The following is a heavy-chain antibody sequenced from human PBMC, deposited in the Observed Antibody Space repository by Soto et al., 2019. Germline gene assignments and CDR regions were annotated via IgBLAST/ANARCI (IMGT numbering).Heavy chain of an antibody. V-gene: IGHV5-51*01. J-gene: IGHJ3*02. CDR2: IYPGDSDP. Sequence: VESLKISCKGSGYIFTAYWIGWVRQMPGKGLEWMGIIYPGDSDPRYSPSLQGQVTISADKSINTAYLQWSSLKASDTAMYYCATQMATSQDACDIWGIGTMVTVS. CDR3: ATQMATSQDACDI. CDR1: GYIFTAYW.